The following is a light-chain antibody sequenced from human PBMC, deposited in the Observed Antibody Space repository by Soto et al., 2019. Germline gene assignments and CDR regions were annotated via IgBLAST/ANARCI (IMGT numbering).Light chain of an antibody. J-gene: IGKJ4*01. CDR1: QGINNY. CDR3: QKYNSAPLT. V-gene: IGKV1-33*01. CDR2: DAS. Sequence: DILMTQSPSSLSASVGDRVTITCQASQGINNYLNWYQQKPGKPPTLLIYDASNLEPGVPSRFSGRGSGTDFTFSITNLQPEDVATYYCQKYNSAPLTFGGGTKVEIK.